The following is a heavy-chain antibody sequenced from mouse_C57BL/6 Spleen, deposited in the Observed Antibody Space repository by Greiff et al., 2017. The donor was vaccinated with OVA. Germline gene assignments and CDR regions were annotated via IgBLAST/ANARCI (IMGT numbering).Heavy chain of an antibody. Sequence: VQLQQSGPELVKPGASVKISCKASGYSFTGYYMHWVKQSSEKSLEWIGEINPSTGGTSYNQKFKGKATLTVDKSSSTAYMQLKSLTSEDSAVYYCAPYYYGSSYRYFDVWGTGTTVTVSS. J-gene: IGHJ1*03. D-gene: IGHD1-1*01. V-gene: IGHV1-43*01. CDR3: APYYYGSSYRYFDV. CDR2: INPSTGGT. CDR1: GYSFTGYY.